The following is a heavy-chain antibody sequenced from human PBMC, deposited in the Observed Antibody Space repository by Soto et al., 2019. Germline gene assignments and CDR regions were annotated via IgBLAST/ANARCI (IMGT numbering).Heavy chain of an antibody. V-gene: IGHV3-7*04. CDR1: GFTFSGYW. J-gene: IGHJ4*02. CDR2: INQDGSEK. Sequence: ELQLVESGGGLVQPGGSLRLSCVGSGFTFSGYWMSWVRQAPGKGLEWVANINQDGSEKYYVDSVKGRFTISRDNTKNSLFLQMNSLRAEDTAVYFCARDPPWWGQGTLVTVSS. CDR3: ARDPPW.